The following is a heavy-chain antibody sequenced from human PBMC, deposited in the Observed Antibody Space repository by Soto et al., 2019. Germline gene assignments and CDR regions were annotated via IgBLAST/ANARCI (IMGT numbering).Heavy chain of an antibody. D-gene: IGHD2-15*01. CDR2: INPNSGGT. J-gene: IGHJ5*02. CDR1: GYTFTGYY. V-gene: IGHV1-2*04. Sequence: ASVKVSCKASGYTFTGYYMHWARQAPGQGLEWMGWINPNSGGTNYAQKFQGWVTMTRDTSISTAYMELSRLRSDDTAVYYCARGSDIVVVVAATIGNNWFDPWGQGTLVTVSS. CDR3: ARGSDIVVVVAATIGNNWFDP.